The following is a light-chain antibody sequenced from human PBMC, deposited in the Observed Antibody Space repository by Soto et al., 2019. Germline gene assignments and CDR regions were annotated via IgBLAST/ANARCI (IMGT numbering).Light chain of an antibody. J-gene: IGLJ2*01. CDR2: NVS. CDR1: SSDVGGYNY. CDR3: NSYTASRTLV. V-gene: IGLV2-14*03. Sequence: QSALTQPASVSGSPGQSITISCTGTSSDVGGYNYVSWYQHHPGTAPKLLIYNVSDRPSGVANRFSASKSGNTASLIISGLQAEEEADYYCNSYTASRTLVFGGGTKLTVL.